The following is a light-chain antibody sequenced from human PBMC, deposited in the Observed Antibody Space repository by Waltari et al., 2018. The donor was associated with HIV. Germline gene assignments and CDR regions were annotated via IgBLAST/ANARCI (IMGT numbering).Light chain of an antibody. J-gene: IGLJ2*01. CDR2: GKN. CDR1: SLRSYY. CDR3: NSRDSSGNHVV. V-gene: IGLV3-19*01. Sequence: SSEVTQAPAVSVALGQTVRITCQGDSLRSYYASWYQQKPGQAPVLVIYGKNNLPSGIPDRFSGSSSGNTASLTITGAQAEDEADYYCNSRDSSGNHVVFGGGTKLTVL.